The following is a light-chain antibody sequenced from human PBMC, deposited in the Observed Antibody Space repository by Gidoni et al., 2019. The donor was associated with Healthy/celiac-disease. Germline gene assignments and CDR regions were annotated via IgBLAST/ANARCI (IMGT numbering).Light chain of an antibody. J-gene: IGKJ1*01. Sequence: IVLPQSPATLSLSPGERATLSCSAIQSVSSYLAWYQQKPGQAPRLLIYEASNRATGIPARFSGSGSGTDFTLNISSLEPEDVAVYYCKQRSNWPRTFGEGTKVEIK. CDR2: EAS. CDR3: KQRSNWPRT. V-gene: IGKV3-11*01. CDR1: QSVSSY.